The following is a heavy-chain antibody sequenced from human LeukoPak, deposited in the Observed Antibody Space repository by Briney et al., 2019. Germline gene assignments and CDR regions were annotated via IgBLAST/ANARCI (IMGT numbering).Heavy chain of an antibody. J-gene: IGHJ4*02. Sequence: GASVTVSCKAFGYTFTDYHVHWVRQAPGQGLEWMGCINPDRGDTNYAQMFQGRVTMTRDTSTSTAYMELKSLRSDDTAVYYCARDPTEVTGLGLDYWGQGTLVTVSS. D-gene: IGHD3-9*01. V-gene: IGHV1-2*02. CDR2: INPDRGDT. CDR1: GYTFTDYH. CDR3: ARDPTEVTGLGLDY.